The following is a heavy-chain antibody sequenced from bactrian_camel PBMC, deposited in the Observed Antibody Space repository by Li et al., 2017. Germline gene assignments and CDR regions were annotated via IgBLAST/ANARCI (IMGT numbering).Heavy chain of an antibody. CDR3: AATSAPSWNLNPSNYNY. J-gene: IGHJ4*01. Sequence: VQLVESGGGSVTAGGSLRLSCAASTYIHSNNCVGWFRQRPGTEREGVAAVYYGGIPQYADSVKGRFTISLDNARNTLYLQMNNLQPEDTAIYYCAATSAPSWNLNPSNYNYWGQGTQVTVS. CDR1: TYIHSNNC. D-gene: IGHD1*01. V-gene: IGHV3S53*01. CDR2: VYYGGIP.